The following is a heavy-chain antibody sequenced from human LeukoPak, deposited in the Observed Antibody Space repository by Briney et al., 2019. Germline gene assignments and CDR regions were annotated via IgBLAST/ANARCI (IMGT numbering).Heavy chain of an antibody. CDR3: VKSYSSGYYYYYMDV. Sequence: GGSLRLSCAASGFTFSSYGMHWVRQAPGKGLEWVAFIRYDGSNKYYADSVKGRFTISRDNSKNTLYLQMNSLRAEDTAVYYCVKSYSSGYYYYYMDVWGKGTTVTVSS. V-gene: IGHV3-30*02. CDR1: GFTFSSYG. D-gene: IGHD6-19*01. J-gene: IGHJ6*03. CDR2: IRYDGSNK.